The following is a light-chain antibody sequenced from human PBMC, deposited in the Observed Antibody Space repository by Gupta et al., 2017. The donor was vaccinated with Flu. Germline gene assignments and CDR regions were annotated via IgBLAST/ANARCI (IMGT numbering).Light chain of an antibody. J-gene: IGKJ2*03. CDR2: WAS. Sequence: DIVMTQSPDSLAVSLGERATINCKSSQSLLYNSNNKNFLAWYQQKPGQPPKLLIYWASTRESGVPDRFRGSGSGTDFTLTIYSLQAEDVAFYYCHQYYTTPFSFGQGTKLEI. CDR1: QSLLYNSNNKNF. CDR3: HQYYTTPFS. V-gene: IGKV4-1*01.